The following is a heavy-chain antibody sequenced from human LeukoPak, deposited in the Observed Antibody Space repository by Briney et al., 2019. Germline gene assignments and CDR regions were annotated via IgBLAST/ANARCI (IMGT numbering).Heavy chain of an antibody. CDR2: IRYDGSNK. V-gene: IGHV3-30*02. J-gene: IGHJ6*02. D-gene: IGHD4-17*01. Sequence: PGGSLRLPCAASGFTFSSYGMHWVRQAPGKGLEWVAFIRYDGSNKYYADSVKVRFTISRDNSKNTLYLQMNSLRAEDTAVYYCAKVPTTVTFYYYYYGMDVWGQGTTVTVSS. CDR1: GFTFSSYG. CDR3: AKVPTTVTFYYYYYGMDV.